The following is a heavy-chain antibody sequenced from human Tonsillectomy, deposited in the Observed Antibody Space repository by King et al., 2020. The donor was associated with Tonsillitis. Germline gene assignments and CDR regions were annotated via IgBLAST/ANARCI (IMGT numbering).Heavy chain of an antibody. CDR2: IRSKAYGGTT. D-gene: IGHD3-10*01. CDR1: GFTFGDYA. V-gene: IGHV3-49*03. CDR3: TRGDGSGSYYNPYYSYGMDV. J-gene: IGHJ6*02. Sequence: VQLVESGGGLVQPGRSLRLSCTASGFTFGDYAMSWFRQAPGKGLEWVGFIRSKAYGGTTEYAASVKGRFTISRDDSKSIAYLQMNSLKTEDTAVYYCTRGDGSGSYYNPYYSYGMDVWGQGTTVTVSS.